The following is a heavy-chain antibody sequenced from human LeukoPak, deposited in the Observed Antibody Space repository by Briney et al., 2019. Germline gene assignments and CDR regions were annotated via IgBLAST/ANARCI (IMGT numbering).Heavy chain of an antibody. CDR1: GFTFSSYS. D-gene: IGHD3-3*01. Sequence: GGSLRLSCAASGFTFSSYSMNWVRQAPGKGLEWVSSISSSSSYIYYADSVKGRFTISRDNAKNSLYLQMNSLRAEDTAVYYCASLPTYYDFWSGLEGDNYWGQGTLVTVSS. J-gene: IGHJ4*02. CDR2: ISSSSSYI. V-gene: IGHV3-21*01. CDR3: ASLPTYYDFWSGLEGDNY.